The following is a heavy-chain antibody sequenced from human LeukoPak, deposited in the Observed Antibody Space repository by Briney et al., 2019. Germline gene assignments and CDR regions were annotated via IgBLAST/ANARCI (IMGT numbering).Heavy chain of an antibody. CDR2: IIPILGIA. CDR1: GGTFSSYA. J-gene: IGHJ4*02. V-gene: IGHV1-69*04. Sequence: SAKVSCKASGGTFSSYAISWVRQAPGQGLEWMGRIIPILGIANYAQKFQGRVTITADKSTSTAYMELSSLRSEDTAVYYCAIPYYGSGSYYNVPLDYWGQGTLVTVSS. D-gene: IGHD3-10*01. CDR3: AIPYYGSGSYYNVPLDY.